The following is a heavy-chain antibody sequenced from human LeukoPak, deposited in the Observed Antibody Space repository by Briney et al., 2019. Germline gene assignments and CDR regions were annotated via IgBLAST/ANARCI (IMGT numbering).Heavy chain of an antibody. CDR3: ATRYNWNRTLFDY. V-gene: IGHV4-34*01. CDR2: INHSGST. D-gene: IGHD1-20*01. CDR1: GGSFSGYY. J-gene: IGHJ4*02. Sequence: SETLSLTCAVYGGSFSGYYWSWIRQPPGKGLEWIGEINHSGSTNYYPSLKSRVTISVDTSKNQFSLKLSTVPPADSAVYYCATRYNWNRTLFDYWGQGTLVTVSS.